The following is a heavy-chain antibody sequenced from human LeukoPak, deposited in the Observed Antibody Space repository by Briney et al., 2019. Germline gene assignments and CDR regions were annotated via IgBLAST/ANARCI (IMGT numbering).Heavy chain of an antibody. Sequence: GSLRLSCAASGFTFSSYAMSWIRQPPGKGLEWIGSIYYSGSTYYNPSLKSRVTISVDTSKNQFSLKLSSVTAADTAVYYCARLYCSGGSCYSVSMYYMDVWGKGTTVTISS. J-gene: IGHJ6*03. CDR2: IYYSGST. CDR1: GFTFSSYA. V-gene: IGHV4-39*01. D-gene: IGHD2-15*01. CDR3: ARLYCSGGSCYSVSMYYMDV.